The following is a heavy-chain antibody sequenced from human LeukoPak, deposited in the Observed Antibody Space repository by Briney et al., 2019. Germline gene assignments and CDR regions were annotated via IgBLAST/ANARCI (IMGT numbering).Heavy chain of an antibody. V-gene: IGHV3-30-3*01. D-gene: IGHD3-22*01. CDR3: ATHYYESSGYYSPDY. CDR2: LSYDGSNK. CDR1: GFTFRNYA. J-gene: IGHJ4*02. Sequence: GGSLRLSCAASGFTFRNYAMHWVRRAPGKGLEWVAVLSYDGSNKYYADSVKGRFTISRDNSKNTLYLQMNSLRAEDTAVYYCATHYYESSGYYSPDYWGQGTLATVSS.